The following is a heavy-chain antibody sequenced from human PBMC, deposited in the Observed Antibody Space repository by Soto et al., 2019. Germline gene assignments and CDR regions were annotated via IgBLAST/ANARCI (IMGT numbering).Heavy chain of an antibody. CDR2: IYYSGST. CDR1: GGSISSGDYY. J-gene: IGHJ4*02. D-gene: IGHD2-15*01. CDR3: ARVADCSGGRCYFSVDY. Sequence: QVQLQESGPGLVKPSQTLSLTCTVSGGSISSGDYYWSWIRQPPGKGLEWIGYIYYSGSTYYNPSLKSRVTTSVDTSKNQFFLKLSSVTAADTTVYYCARVADCSGGRCYFSVDYWGQGTLVTVSS. V-gene: IGHV4-30-4*01.